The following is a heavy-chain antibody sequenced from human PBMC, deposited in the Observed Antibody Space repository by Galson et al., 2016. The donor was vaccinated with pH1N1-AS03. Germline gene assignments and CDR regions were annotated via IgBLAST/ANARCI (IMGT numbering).Heavy chain of an antibody. V-gene: IGHV5-10-1*01. Sequence: QSGAEVKKPGESLRISCKGSGHSFTSYWISWVRQKPGKGLEWMGRIDPSDSYSNNSLSLQGHVTISVDKSTSTAYLQMNSLRVEDTALYYCAKRSQWLLGLYYYYGLDVWGQGTTVTVSS. D-gene: IGHD6-19*01. J-gene: IGHJ6*02. CDR3: AKRSQWLLGLYYYYGLDV. CDR1: GHSFTSYW. CDR2: IDPSDSYS.